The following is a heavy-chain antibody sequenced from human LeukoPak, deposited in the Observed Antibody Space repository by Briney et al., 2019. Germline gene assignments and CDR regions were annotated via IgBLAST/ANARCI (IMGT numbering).Heavy chain of an antibody. CDR3: ARGIEATRRSTGTCNYFDY. V-gene: IGHV3-64*04. Sequence: QPGGSLRLSCSASGFTFSSYAMHWVRQAPGKGLEYVSAISSNGGSTYYADSVKGRFTISRDNAKNSLYLQMNSLRAEDTAVYYCARGIEATRRSTGTCNYFDYWGQGTLVTVSS. J-gene: IGHJ4*02. CDR2: ISSNGGST. CDR1: GFTFSSYA. D-gene: IGHD5-12*01.